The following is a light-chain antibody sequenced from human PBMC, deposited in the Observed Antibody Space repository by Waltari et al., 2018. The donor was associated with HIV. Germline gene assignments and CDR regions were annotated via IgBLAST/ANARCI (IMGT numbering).Light chain of an antibody. J-gene: IGLJ2*01. CDR2: DIT. CDR3: ASNRLDYTLI. CDR1: STDSRFYQY. V-gene: IGLV2-14*03. Sequence: QSALTQPASVSGFLGQSINISCTGISTDSRFYQYVSWYQQYPGKIPILIIFDITNRPSVVSHHFSGSRSGNSASLTFSGLQSGDEAHYYCASNRLDYTLIFGGGTKLTVL.